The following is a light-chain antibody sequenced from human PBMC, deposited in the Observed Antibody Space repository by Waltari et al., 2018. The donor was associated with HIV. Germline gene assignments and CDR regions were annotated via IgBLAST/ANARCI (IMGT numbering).Light chain of an antibody. CDR1: QSVSSN. V-gene: IGKV3-15*01. CDR2: GAS. J-gene: IGKJ1*01. CDR3: QQYSNWPRT. Sequence: EIVMTQSPATLSVSPGERATLSCRASQSVSSNLVWYQHKPGQAPRLFIYGASTRATGIPARFSGSGSGTDFTLTISSLQSEDFAVYYCQQYSNWPRTFGQGTKVEIK.